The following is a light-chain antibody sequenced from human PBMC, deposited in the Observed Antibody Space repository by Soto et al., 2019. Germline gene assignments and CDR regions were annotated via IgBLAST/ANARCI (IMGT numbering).Light chain of an antibody. V-gene: IGLV2-11*01. J-gene: IGLJ2*01. CDR2: DVS. CDR3: CSYSATYTV. CDR1: DVGGYNF. Sequence: QSALTQPRSVSGSPGQSVAISCTGDVGGYNFVSWYQQHPGKAPKLMIYDVSKRPSGVPDRFSGSKSGSTASLTISGLQAEDEADYYCCSYSATYTVFGGGTKLTVL.